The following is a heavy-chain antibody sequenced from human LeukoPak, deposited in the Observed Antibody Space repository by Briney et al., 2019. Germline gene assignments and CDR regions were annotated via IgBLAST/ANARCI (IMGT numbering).Heavy chain of an antibody. CDR3: ARLHYFRGWFDP. D-gene: IGHD2/OR15-2a*01. CDR1: GGSISSSSYY. V-gene: IGHV4-39*01. CDR2: IYYSGST. Sequence: SETLSLTCTVPGGSISSSSYYWGWIRQPPGKGLEWIGSIYYSGSTYYNPSLKSRVTISVDTSKNQFSLKLSSVTAADTAVYYCARLHYFRGWFDPWGQGTLVTGSS. J-gene: IGHJ5*02.